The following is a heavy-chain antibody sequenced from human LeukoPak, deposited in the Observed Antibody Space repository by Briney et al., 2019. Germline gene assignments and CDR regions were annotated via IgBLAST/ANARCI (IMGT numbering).Heavy chain of an antibody. CDR2: INNGGGTI. D-gene: IGHD3-10*02. J-gene: IGHJ4*02. Sequence: PGGSLRLSCATSGFTFTSYDFNWVRQAPGKGVEWVSYINNGGGTIYYADSVKGRFTISRDNAKNSVFLQMNTLRAEDTAIYYCARDSYMFGSDYWGQGTLVTVLS. CDR1: GFTFTSYD. CDR3: ARDSYMFGSDY. V-gene: IGHV3-48*03.